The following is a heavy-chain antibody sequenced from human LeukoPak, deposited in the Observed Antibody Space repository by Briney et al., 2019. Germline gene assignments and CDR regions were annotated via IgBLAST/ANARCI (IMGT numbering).Heavy chain of an antibody. J-gene: IGHJ3*02. CDR2: INPSGGST. D-gene: IGHD3-22*01. CDR3: ARVRGPLEDSDAFDI. CDR1: GYTFTSYY. Sequence: RASVKVSCKASGYTFTSYYMRWVRQAPGQGLEWMGIINPSGGSTSYAQKFQGRVTMTRDTSTSTVYMELSSLRSEDTAVYYCARVRGPLEDSDAFDIWGQGTMVTVSS. V-gene: IGHV1-46*01.